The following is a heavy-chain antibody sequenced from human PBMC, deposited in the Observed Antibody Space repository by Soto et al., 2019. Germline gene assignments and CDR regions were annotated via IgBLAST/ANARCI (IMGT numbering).Heavy chain of an antibody. CDR3: ARASCSGGSGYLSSHDVFDI. CDR2: IYYSGST. CDR1: GGSISSGGYY. V-gene: IGHV4-31*03. Sequence: SETLSLTCTVSGGSISSGGYYWSWIRQHPGKGLEWIGYIYYSGSTYYNPSPKSRVTISVDTSKNQFSLKLSSVTAADTAVYNCARASCSGGSGYLSSHDVFDIWGQGTMVTVS. D-gene: IGHD2-15*01. J-gene: IGHJ3*02.